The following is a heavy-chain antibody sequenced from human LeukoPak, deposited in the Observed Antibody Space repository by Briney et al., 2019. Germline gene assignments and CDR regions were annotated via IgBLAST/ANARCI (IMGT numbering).Heavy chain of an antibody. D-gene: IGHD6-13*01. Sequence: ASVKVSCKASGGTFSSYAISWVRQAPGQGLEWMGWISAYNGNTNYAQKLQGRVTMTTDTSTSTAYMELRSLRSDDTAVYYCARDLSGIAAAGSWFDPWGQGTLVTVSS. CDR1: GGTFSSYA. CDR2: ISAYNGNT. CDR3: ARDLSGIAAAGSWFDP. V-gene: IGHV1-18*01. J-gene: IGHJ5*02.